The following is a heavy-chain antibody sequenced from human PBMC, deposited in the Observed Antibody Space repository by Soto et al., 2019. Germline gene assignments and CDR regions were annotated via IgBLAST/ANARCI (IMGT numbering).Heavy chain of an antibody. CDR2: IIPIFGTA. Sequence: QVQLVQSGAEVKKPGSSVKVSCKASGGTFSSYAISWVRQAPGQGLEWMGGIIPIFGTANYAQKFQGRVTITADESTSTAYMELSSLRSEDTAVYYCARRSDFWSVVDQENWSDPWGQGTLVTVSS. D-gene: IGHD3-3*01. J-gene: IGHJ5*02. CDR1: GGTFSSYA. V-gene: IGHV1-69*01. CDR3: ARRSDFWSVVDQENWSDP.